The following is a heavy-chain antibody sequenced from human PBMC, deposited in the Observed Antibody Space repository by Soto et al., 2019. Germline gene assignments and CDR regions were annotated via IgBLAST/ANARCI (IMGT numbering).Heavy chain of an antibody. J-gene: IGHJ3*02. V-gene: IGHV1-46*01. CDR1: GYTFTSYY. CDR2: INPSGGST. Sequence: ASVKVSCNASGYTFTSYYMHWVRQAPGQGLEWMGIINPSGGSTSYAQKFQGRVTMTRDTSTSTVYMELSSLRSEDTAVYYCARENYYYDSSGYDLGGAFDIWGQGTMVTVSS. CDR3: ARENYYYDSSGYDLGGAFDI. D-gene: IGHD3-22*01.